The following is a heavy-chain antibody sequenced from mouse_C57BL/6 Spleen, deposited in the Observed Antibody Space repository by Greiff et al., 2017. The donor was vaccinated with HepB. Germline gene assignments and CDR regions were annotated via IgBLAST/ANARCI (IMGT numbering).Heavy chain of an antibody. J-gene: IGHJ3*01. CDR2: IYPRSGNT. V-gene: IGHV1-81*01. CDR1: GYTFTSYG. Sequence: QVQLQQSGAELARPGASVKLSCKASGYTFTSYGISWVKQRTGQGLEWIGEIYPRSGNTYYNEKFKGKATLTADKSSSTAYMELRSLTSEDSAVYFCARFEDYGSRNGPFFAYWGQGTLVTVSA. D-gene: IGHD1-2*01. CDR3: ARFEDYGSRNGPFFAY.